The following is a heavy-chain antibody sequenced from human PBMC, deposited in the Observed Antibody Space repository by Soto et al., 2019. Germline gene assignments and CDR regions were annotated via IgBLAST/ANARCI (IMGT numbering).Heavy chain of an antibody. V-gene: IGHV1-18*04. CDR2: ISAYNGKI. D-gene: IGHD3-3*01. J-gene: IGHJ6*02. CDR1: GYTFTSYG. CDR3: ARLLLEWLSAGATSYGMDV. Sequence: ASVKVSCKASGYTFTSYGISWVRQAPGQGLEWMGWISAYNGKINYTQKLQGRVTMTTDTSTSTAYMELRSLRSDDTAVYYCARLLLEWLSAGATSYGMDVWRQGTTVSVSS.